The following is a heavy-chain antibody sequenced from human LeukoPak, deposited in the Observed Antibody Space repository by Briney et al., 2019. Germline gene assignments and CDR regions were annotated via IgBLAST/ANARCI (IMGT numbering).Heavy chain of an antibody. CDR1: GGTFSSYA. CDR3: ARSSYSSSSGGYYYYYMDV. V-gene: IGHV1-69*05. CDR2: IIPIFGTA. Sequence: SVKVSCKASGGTFSSYAISWVRQAPGQGLEWMGVIIPIFGTANYAQKFQGRVTITTDESTSTAYMELSSLRSEDTAVYYCARSSYSSSSGGYYYYYMDVWGKGTTVTVSS. D-gene: IGHD6-6*01. J-gene: IGHJ6*03.